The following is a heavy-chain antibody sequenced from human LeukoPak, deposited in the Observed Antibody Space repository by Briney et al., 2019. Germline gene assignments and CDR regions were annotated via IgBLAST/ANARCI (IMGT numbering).Heavy chain of an antibody. CDR3: ARGPGSSGGAYVGDY. D-gene: IGHD3-22*01. CDR2: SDGGGSST. V-gene: IGHV3-74*01. Sequence: GGSLRLSCAASGFTFSNHWMHWVRQVPGKGLVWVSRSDGGGSSTSYADSVKGRFSISRDNARSTLYLQMNSLRAEDTVMYYCARGPGSSGGAYVGDYWGHGTLVTVSP. CDR1: GFTFSNHW. J-gene: IGHJ4*01.